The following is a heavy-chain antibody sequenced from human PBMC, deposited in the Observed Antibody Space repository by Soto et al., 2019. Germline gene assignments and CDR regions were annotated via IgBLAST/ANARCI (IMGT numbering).Heavy chain of an antibody. Sequence: EVQLVDSGGGLVQPGGSLRLSCAASGFTFSSYWMSWVRQAPGKGLEWVANIKQDGSDKYYVDSVRGRFTVSRDNAKNSLYLQMNSLRAEDTAVYYCAREGDGNCSTTSCYNGWFDPWGQGTLVTVSS. CDR2: IKQDGSDK. J-gene: IGHJ5*02. CDR1: GFTFSSYW. D-gene: IGHD2-2*01. CDR3: AREGDGNCSTTSCYNGWFDP. V-gene: IGHV3-7*01.